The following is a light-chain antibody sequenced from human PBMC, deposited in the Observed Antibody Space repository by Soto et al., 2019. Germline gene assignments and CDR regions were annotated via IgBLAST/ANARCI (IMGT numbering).Light chain of an antibody. V-gene: IGKV3-11*01. CDR3: QQRSNWPPYT. J-gene: IGKJ2*01. Sequence: EIVLTQSPATLSLSPGERATLSCRASQSVSSYLAWYQQKPGQAPRLLIYDASNRATGIQARFSGSGSGTDFTLTISSIEPEDFAVYYCQQRSNWPPYTFGQGTKLEIK. CDR1: QSVSSY. CDR2: DAS.